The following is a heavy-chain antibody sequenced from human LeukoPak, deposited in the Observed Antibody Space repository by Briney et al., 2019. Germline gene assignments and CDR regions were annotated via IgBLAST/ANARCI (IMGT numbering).Heavy chain of an antibody. V-gene: IGHV3-21*01. Sequence: GGSLRLSCAASGFTFSSYSMNWVRQAPGKGLEWVSSISSSSSYIYYADSVKGRFTISRDNAKNSLYLQMNSLRAEDTAVYYCARSDIVVVPAATPGYYYYGMDVWGQGTTVTVSS. D-gene: IGHD2-2*01. CDR2: ISSSSSYI. CDR1: GFTFSSYS. J-gene: IGHJ6*02. CDR3: ARSDIVVVPAATPGYYYYGMDV.